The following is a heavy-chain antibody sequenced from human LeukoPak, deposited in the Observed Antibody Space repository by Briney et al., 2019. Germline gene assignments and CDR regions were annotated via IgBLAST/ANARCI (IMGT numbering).Heavy chain of an antibody. D-gene: IGHD1-26*01. CDR1: GFTFSSYA. CDR2: ISGSGGST. Sequence: GGSLRLSCAASGFTFSSYAMSWVRQAPGKGLEWVSAISGSGGSTYYADSVKGRFTISRDNSKNTLYLQMNSLRAEDTAVYYCAKDQEGGSGSYLRTAFDYWGQGTLVTVSS. V-gene: IGHV3-23*01. J-gene: IGHJ4*02. CDR3: AKDQEGGSGSYLRTAFDY.